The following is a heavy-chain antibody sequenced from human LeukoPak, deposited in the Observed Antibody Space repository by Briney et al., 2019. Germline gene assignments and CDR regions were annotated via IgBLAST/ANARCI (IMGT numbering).Heavy chain of an antibody. CDR1: GGSISSGDYY. D-gene: IGHD2-2*02. V-gene: IGHV4-30-4*01. CDR3: AGAGRYCSSTSCYIWFDP. CDR2: IYYSGST. Sequence: PSETLSLTCTVSGGSISSGDYYWSWIRQPPGKGLEWIGYIYYSGSTYYNPSLKSRVTISVDTSKNQFSLKLSSVTAADTAVYYCAGAGRYCSSTSCYIWFDPWGQGTLVTVSS. J-gene: IGHJ5*02.